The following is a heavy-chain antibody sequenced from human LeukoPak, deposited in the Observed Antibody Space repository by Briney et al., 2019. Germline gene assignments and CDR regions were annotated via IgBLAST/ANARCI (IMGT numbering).Heavy chain of an antibody. CDR2: LRPNSGDT. CDR1: RYTFTNFD. D-gene: IGHD5-24*01. V-gene: IGHV1-8*02. CDR3: ARGYFSGGGGYTAAYLSN. Sequence: GSVKVSCKASRYTFTNFDINWVRQVAGQRHEWMGWLRPNSGDTVNVQNFQGRVTMTRDNSTSTASMELTGLRSDATALYFCARGYFSGGGGYTAAYLSNWG. J-gene: IGHJ1*01.